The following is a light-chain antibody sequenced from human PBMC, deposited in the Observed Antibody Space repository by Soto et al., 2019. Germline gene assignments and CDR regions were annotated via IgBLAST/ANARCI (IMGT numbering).Light chain of an antibody. CDR2: DSN. V-gene: IGLV1-40*01. CDR1: SSNIGAGQD. Sequence: QSVLTQPPSVSGAPGQRVTISCTGTSSNIGAGQDVHWYRQLPGAAPKFLISDSNNRASGVPDRFSGSKSGTSASLAISWLQSEEADYYCAAWDDSLNGYVFGTGTRSPS. CDR3: AAWDDSLNGYV. J-gene: IGLJ1*01.